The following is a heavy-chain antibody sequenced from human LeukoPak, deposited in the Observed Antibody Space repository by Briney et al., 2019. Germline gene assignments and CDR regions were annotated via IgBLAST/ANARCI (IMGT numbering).Heavy chain of an antibody. V-gene: IGHV1-2*02. CDR1: GYTFTGYY. CDR3: ARPYCSSTSCYFWFDP. D-gene: IGHD2-2*01. Sequence: ASVKVSCKASGYTFTGYYMHWVRQAPGQGLEWMGWINPNSGGTNYAQKFQGRVTMTRDTSISTAYMELSSLRSEDTAVYYCARPYCSSTSCYFWFDPWGQGTLVTVSS. CDR2: INPNSGGT. J-gene: IGHJ5*02.